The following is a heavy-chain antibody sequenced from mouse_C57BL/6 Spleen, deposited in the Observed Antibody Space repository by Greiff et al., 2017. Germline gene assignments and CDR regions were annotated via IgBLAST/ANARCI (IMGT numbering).Heavy chain of an antibody. CDR3: ARSGSSYDAMDY. Sequence: QVQLQQSGAELVKPGASVKISCKASGYAFSSYWMNWVKQRPGKGLEWIGQIYPGDGDTNYNGKFKGKATLTADKSSSTAYMQLSSLTSEDSAVYFCARSGSSYDAMDYWGQGTSVTVSS. CDR1: GYAFSSYW. J-gene: IGHJ4*01. CDR2: IYPGDGDT. D-gene: IGHD1-1*01. V-gene: IGHV1-80*01.